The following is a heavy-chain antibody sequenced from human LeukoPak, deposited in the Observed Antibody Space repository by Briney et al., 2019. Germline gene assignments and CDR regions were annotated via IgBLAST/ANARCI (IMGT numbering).Heavy chain of an antibody. CDR2: IYTSGST. Sequence: SETLSLTCTVSGGSLSSYYWSWIRQPAGKGLEWIGRIYTSGSTNYNPSLKSRVTMSVDTSKNQFSLKLSSVTAADTAVYYCARDRGAVAGTLWYNWFDPWGQGTLVTVSS. CDR1: GGSLSSYY. J-gene: IGHJ5*02. D-gene: IGHD6-19*01. V-gene: IGHV4-4*07. CDR3: ARDRGAVAGTLWYNWFDP.